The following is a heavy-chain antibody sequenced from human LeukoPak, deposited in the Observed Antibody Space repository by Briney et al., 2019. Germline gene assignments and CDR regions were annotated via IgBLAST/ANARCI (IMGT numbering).Heavy chain of an antibody. CDR2: INHSGST. Sequence: PSETLSLTCTVSGGSISSYYWSWIRQPPGKGLEWIGEINHSGSTNYNPSLKSRVTISVDTSKNQFSLKLSSVTAADTAVYYCAREEDGAGNFDYWGQGTLVTVSS. J-gene: IGHJ4*02. CDR3: AREEDGAGNFDY. V-gene: IGHV4-34*01. CDR1: GGSISSYY. D-gene: IGHD4/OR15-4a*01.